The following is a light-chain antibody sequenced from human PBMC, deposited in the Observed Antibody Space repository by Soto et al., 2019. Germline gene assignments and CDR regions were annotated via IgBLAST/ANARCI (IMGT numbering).Light chain of an antibody. CDR1: QTVSSY. CDR2: GAS. CDR3: QQYNNWPTIT. J-gene: IGKJ5*01. Sequence: EIVLTQAPGTLSLSPGERATLSCRASQTVSSYLLWYQQKPGQAPRLLIYGASTRATGIPARFSGSGSGTEFTLTISSLQSADFAVYYCQQYNNWPTITFGQGTRLEIK. V-gene: IGKV3-15*01.